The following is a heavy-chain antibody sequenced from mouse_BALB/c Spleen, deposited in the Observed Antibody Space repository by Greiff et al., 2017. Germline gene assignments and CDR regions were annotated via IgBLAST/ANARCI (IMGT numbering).Heavy chain of an antibody. CDR3: ARGGYGNYVDYAMDY. CDR2: IYYSGTI. V-gene: IGHV3-5*02. D-gene: IGHD2-1*01. Sequence: EVQGVESGPGLVKPSQTVSLTCTVTGISITTGNYRWSWIRPFPGNKLEWIGYIYYSGTITYNPSLTSRTTITRDTSKNQFFLEMNSLTAEDTATYYCARGGYGNYVDYAMDYWGQGTSVTVSS. J-gene: IGHJ4*01. CDR1: GISITTGNYR.